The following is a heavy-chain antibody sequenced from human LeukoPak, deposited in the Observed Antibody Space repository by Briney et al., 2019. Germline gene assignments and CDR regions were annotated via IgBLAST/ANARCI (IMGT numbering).Heavy chain of an antibody. Sequence: GGSLTLSCEVSGFPVRSRYMTWVRQAPGKGLECVSVIYSGGTTYYIDSVKDRFTVSRDNSKSTMYLEMNNLRVEDTAVYYCASLEGGPTDGRWGQGTLVTVSS. CDR1: GFPVRSRY. D-gene: IGHD1-26*01. CDR2: IYSGGTT. J-gene: IGHJ4*03. CDR3: ASLEGGPTDGR. V-gene: IGHV3-53*01.